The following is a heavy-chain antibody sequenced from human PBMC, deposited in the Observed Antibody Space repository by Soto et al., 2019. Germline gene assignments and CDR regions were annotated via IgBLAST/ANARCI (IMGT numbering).Heavy chain of an antibody. CDR2: ILDSGVT. D-gene: IGHD3-10*01. V-gene: IGHV4-4*02. CDR1: GGSISSDTW. J-gene: IGHJ4*02. CDR3: ARAQRGYYYGSRSSRLAY. Sequence: PSETLSLTCGVSGGSISSDTWWSWVRQPPGKGLEWIGEILDSGVTHYNPSLKSRVTISVDKSKDHFSLKVSSVTAADTAVYYCARAQRGYYYGSRSSRLAYWGQGTLVTVSS.